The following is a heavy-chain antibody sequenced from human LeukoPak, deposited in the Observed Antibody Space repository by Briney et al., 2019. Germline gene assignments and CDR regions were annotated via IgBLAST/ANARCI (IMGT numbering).Heavy chain of an antibody. Sequence: GESLKISCMGSGYSFSNYWIGWVRQMPGKGLEWMGTIETVDSHTTYSPSFQGQVTISVDKSIRTAYFQWSSLKASDSAIYYCARGSSTWYFDYWGQGTLVTVSS. J-gene: IGHJ4*02. CDR3: ARGSSTWYFDY. V-gene: IGHV5-51*01. CDR1: GYSFSNYW. D-gene: IGHD6-13*01. CDR2: IETVDSHT.